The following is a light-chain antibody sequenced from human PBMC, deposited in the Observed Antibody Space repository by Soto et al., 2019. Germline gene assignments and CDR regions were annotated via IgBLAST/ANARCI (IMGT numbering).Light chain of an antibody. CDR3: QKYNSAPLFT. CDR1: QGISNS. CDR2: AAS. V-gene: IGKV1-27*01. J-gene: IGKJ3*01. Sequence: DIQMTQSPSSLSASVRDRVTITCRASQGISNSLAWYQLKPGKVPKLLIFAASTLQSGVPSRFSGSGSGTDFTLTISSLQPEVVATYYCQKYNSAPLFTFGPGTKVDIK.